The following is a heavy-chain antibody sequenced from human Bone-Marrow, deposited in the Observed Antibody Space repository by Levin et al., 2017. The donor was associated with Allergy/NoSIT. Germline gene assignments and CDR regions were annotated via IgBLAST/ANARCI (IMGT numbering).Heavy chain of an antibody. J-gene: IGHJ5*02. V-gene: IGHV3-30*18. D-gene: IGHD3-3*01. Sequence: AGGSLRLSCTASGCSFSNYGMHWVRQAPGKGLEWVAVISYDESYRYYADSVKGRFTISRDNSKNTVFLEMNSLRAEDTAIYYCAKDPSSYDLALGGFDPWGQGTLVTVSS. CDR3: AKDPSSYDLALGGFDP. CDR1: GCSFSNYG. CDR2: ISYDESYR.